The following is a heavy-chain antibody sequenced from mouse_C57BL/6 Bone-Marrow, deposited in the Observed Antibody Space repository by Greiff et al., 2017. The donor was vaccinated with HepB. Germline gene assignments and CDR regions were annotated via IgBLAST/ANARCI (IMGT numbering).Heavy chain of an antibody. CDR1: GYTFTNYW. Sequence: VKLQESGAELVRPGTSVKMSCKASGYTFTNYWIGWAKQRPGHGLEWIGDIYPGGGYTNYNEKFKGKATLTADKSSSTAYMQFSSLTSEDSAIYYCARSGVVAPFDYWGQGTTLTVSS. CDR3: ARSGVVAPFDY. CDR2: IYPGGGYT. J-gene: IGHJ2*01. V-gene: IGHV1-63*01. D-gene: IGHD1-1*01.